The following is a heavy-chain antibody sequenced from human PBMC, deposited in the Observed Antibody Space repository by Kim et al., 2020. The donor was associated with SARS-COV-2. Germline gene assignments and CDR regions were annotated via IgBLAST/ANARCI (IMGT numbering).Heavy chain of an antibody. J-gene: IGHJ5*02. Sequence: GRFTISRDNSKNTLYLQMNSLRAEDTAVYYCAKATPLWAIEGSGHNWFDPWGQGTLVTVSS. V-gene: IGHV3-30*02. D-gene: IGHD3-10*01. CDR3: AKATPLWAIEGSGHNWFDP.